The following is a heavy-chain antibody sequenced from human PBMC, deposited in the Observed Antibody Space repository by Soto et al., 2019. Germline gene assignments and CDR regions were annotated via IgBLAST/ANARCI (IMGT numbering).Heavy chain of an antibody. CDR1: DDSISSSSYY. CDR3: ARLQRGYSGYSYSYTMDV. J-gene: IGHJ6*02. CDR2: IYYSGST. V-gene: IGHV4-39*01. Sequence: PSETLSLTCTVSDDSISSSSYYWGWIRQPPGKGLEWIGSIYYSGSTYYNPSLTLKSRVTMSVDTSKNQFSLKLSSVTAADTAVYYCARLQRGYSGYSYSYTMDVWGQGTTVTVSS. D-gene: IGHD5-12*01.